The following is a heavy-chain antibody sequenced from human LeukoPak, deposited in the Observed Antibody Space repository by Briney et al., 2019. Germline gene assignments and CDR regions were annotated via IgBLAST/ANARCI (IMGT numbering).Heavy chain of an antibody. Sequence: PSETLSLTCAVYGGSFSGYYWSWIRQPPGKGLEWIGEINHSRSTNYNPSLKSRVTISVDTSKNQFSLKLSSVTAADTAVYYCARGNYDFWGGTKFDYWGQGTLVTVSS. D-gene: IGHD3-3*01. V-gene: IGHV4-34*01. CDR2: INHSRST. CDR3: ARGNYDFWGGTKFDY. CDR1: GGSFSGYY. J-gene: IGHJ4*02.